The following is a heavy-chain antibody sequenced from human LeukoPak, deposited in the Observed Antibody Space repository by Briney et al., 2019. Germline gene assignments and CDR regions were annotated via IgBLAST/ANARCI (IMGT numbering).Heavy chain of an antibody. CDR1: GFTFSDYN. V-gene: IGHV3-11*01. CDR3: ARVSRWGEQQLVRYDYYYYMDV. Sequence: GGSLRLSCAASGFTFSDYNMRWIRQAPGKGLEWVSSISRSGSTKYYADSVKGRFTISRDNAKNSLFLQMNSLRAEDTAVYYCARVSRWGEQQLVRYDYYYYMDVWGKGTTVTVSS. D-gene: IGHD6-13*01. J-gene: IGHJ6*03. CDR2: ISRSGSTK.